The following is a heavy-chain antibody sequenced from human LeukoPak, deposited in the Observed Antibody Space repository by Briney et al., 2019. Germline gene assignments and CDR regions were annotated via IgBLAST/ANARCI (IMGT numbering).Heavy chain of an antibody. CDR3: ARSVRRGFNFDY. D-gene: IGHD1-26*01. Sequence: SETLSLTCTVSGGSITRSSYHWGWIRQPPGKGLEWIGSIFYSGTTYYNPSLKSRVTISVDTSKNQFSLKLRSVTAADTAVYYCARSVRRGFNFDYWGQGTLVTVSS. CDR1: GGSITRSSYH. V-gene: IGHV4-39*01. CDR2: IFYSGTT. J-gene: IGHJ4*02.